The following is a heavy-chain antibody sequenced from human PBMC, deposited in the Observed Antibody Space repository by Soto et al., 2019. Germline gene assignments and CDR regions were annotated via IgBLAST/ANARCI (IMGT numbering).Heavy chain of an antibody. Sequence: GGSLRLSCAASGFTFSSYAMHWVRQAPGKGLGWVAVISYDGSNKYYADSVKGRFTISRDNSKNTLYLQMNSLRAEDTAVYYCARAGCDGGSCYTLVGLRYGMDVWGQGTTVNVSS. CDR2: ISYDGSNK. V-gene: IGHV3-30-3*01. CDR3: ARAGCDGGSCYTLVGLRYGMDV. CDR1: GFTFSSYA. J-gene: IGHJ6*02. D-gene: IGHD2-15*01.